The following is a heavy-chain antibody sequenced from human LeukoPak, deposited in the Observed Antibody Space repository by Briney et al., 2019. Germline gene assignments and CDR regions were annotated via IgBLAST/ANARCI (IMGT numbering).Heavy chain of an antibody. J-gene: IGHJ4*02. CDR3: ARGGGSGSYYVDY. D-gene: IGHD3-10*01. V-gene: IGHV1-69*05. CDR1: GGTFSSYA. CDR2: IIPIFGTA. Sequence: GASVKVSCKASGGTFSSYAVSWVRQAPGQGLEWMGGIIPIFGTANYAQKFQGRVTITTDESTSTAYMELSSLRSEDTAVYYCARGGGSGSYYVDYWGQGTLVTVSS.